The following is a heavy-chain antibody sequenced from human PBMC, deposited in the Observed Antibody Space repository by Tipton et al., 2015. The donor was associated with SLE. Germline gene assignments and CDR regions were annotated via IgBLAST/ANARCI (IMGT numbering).Heavy chain of an antibody. V-gene: IGHV3-64D*09. CDR1: GFTCSSSS. Sequence: SLRLSCAASGFTCSSSSMNWVRQAPGKGLEYVSPISSNGGSSYYADSVKGAFKISRDNSKNTLYLQMSSLRAEDTAVYYCVRVVRYSSGIDGFDIWGQGTMVTVSS. D-gene: IGHD6-19*01. J-gene: IGHJ3*02. CDR2: ISSNGGSS. CDR3: VRVVRYSSGIDGFDI.